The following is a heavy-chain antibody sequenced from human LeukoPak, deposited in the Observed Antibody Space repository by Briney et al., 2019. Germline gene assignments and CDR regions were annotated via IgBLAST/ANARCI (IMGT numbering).Heavy chain of an antibody. CDR1: GFTVSSNY. CDR2: IYSGGET. Sequence: PGGSQRLSCAASGFTVSSNYMNWARQAPGKGLEWVSVIYSGGETYYADSVKGRFTISRDNSKNTVFLQMNSLRVDDTAVYHCARDLGGDTATVYLCQGTLATVSS. CDR3: ARDLGGDTATVY. D-gene: IGHD5-18*01. V-gene: IGHV3-66*01. J-gene: IGHJ4*02.